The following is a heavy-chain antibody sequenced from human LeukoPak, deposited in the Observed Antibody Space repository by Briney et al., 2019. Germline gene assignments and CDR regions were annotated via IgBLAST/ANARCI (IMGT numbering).Heavy chain of an antibody. CDR2: INSDGTTT. CDR3: ARHPGGSTSYYFDY. CDR1: GFTVSDYW. D-gene: IGHD2/OR15-2a*01. Sequence: GGSLRLSCAASGFTVSDYWMHWVRQAPGKGLVWVSRINSDGTTTTYADSVKGRFTISRDIPKNTLYLQMNSLRAEDTAVYYCARHPGGSTSYYFDYWGQGTLVTVSS. J-gene: IGHJ4*02. V-gene: IGHV3-74*01.